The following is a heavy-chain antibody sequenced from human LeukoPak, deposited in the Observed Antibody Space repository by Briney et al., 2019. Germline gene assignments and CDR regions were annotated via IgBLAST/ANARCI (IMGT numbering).Heavy chain of an antibody. V-gene: IGHV4-39*01. J-gene: IGHJ4*02. Sequence: SETLSLTCTVSGGSISISNYYWGWVRQPPGKGLEWIASIYYSGFTYYNPSLKSRVAISVDTSKNQFSLRLSSVTAADTAVYLCARYVVYGSGKYNFDYWGQGSLVTVSS. CDR3: ARYVVYGSGKYNFDY. CDR2: IYYSGFT. CDR1: GGSISISNYY. D-gene: IGHD3-10*01.